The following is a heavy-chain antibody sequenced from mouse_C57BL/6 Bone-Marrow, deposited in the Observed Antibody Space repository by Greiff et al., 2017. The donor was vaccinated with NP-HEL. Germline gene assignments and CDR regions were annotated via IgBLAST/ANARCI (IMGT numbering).Heavy chain of an antibody. J-gene: IGHJ3*01. Sequence: EVQLQQSGPELVKPGASVKISCTASGYSFTGYYMNWVKQSPEKSLEWIGEINPSTGGTTYTQKFKAKATLTVDKSSSTSYMQLKSLTSEDSAVYYCGRKSDYCDFLWFAYWGQGTLVTVSA. CDR2: INPSTGGT. V-gene: IGHV1-42*01. CDR3: GRKSDYCDFLWFAY. CDR1: GYSFTGYY. D-gene: IGHD2-4*01.